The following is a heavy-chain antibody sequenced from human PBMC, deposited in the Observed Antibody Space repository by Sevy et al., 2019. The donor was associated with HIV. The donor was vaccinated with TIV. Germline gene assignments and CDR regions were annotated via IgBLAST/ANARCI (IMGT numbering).Heavy chain of an antibody. D-gene: IGHD6-6*01. V-gene: IGHV5-51*01. CDR1: EYNFTNYW. CDR3: ARISSSPRVYYYYFGMDV. J-gene: IGHJ6*02. Sequence: GESLKISCKGSEYNFTNYWVGWVRQMPGKGLEWMGIIYPGDSGTRYSPSFQDLVTISADKSISTAYLQWSSLKASDTAMYYYARISSSPRVYYYYFGMDVWGQGTTVTVSS. CDR2: IYPGDSGT.